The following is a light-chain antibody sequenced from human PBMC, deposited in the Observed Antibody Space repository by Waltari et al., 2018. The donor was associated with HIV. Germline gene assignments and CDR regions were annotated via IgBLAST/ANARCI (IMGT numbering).Light chain of an antibody. J-gene: IGLJ3*02. CDR3: GTWDSSLTTGRV. Sequence: QSVLTQPPSVSAAPGQKVTISCSGSSSNIGNNYVSWYQQLPGTAPRLLIYENARRPSGIPDRFSGSKSGTSATLSITGLQTGDEADYYCGTWDSSLTTGRVLGGGTKLTIL. CDR1: SSNIGNNY. CDR2: ENA. V-gene: IGLV1-51*02.